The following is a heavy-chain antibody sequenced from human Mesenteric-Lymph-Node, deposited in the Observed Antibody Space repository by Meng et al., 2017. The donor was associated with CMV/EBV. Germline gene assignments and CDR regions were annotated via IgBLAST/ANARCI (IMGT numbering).Heavy chain of an antibody. V-gene: IGHV1-18*01. CDR1: AHTLSSDG. Sequence: GQRVQSGGEVNKPGASVKVPCNASAHTLSSDGVAWVRQAPGQGLEWMGWINAYNGYTDYAQKFLGRVTLTTDTSTNTGYMELRSLTSDDTAVYYCATRGNPYLDCWGQGTLVTVSS. CDR2: INAYNGYT. J-gene: IGHJ4*02. CDR3: ATRGNPYLDC.